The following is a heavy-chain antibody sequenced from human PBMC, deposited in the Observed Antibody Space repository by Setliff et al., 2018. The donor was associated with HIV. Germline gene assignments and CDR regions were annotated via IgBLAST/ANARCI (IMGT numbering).Heavy chain of an antibody. J-gene: IGHJ4*02. CDR3: ARSQPDTIFGVVIFDY. CDR1: GGSISSSGPGHY. CDR2: VYYSGST. V-gene: IGHV4-39*01. Sequence: SQTLSLTCTVSGGSISSSGPGHYWGWVRQAPGGGLEWIGSVYYSGSTYYNPSLKSRVTISLDTSKNQLSLRLTSMTAADTAVYYCARSQPDTIFGVVIFDYWGQGKMVTVS. D-gene: IGHD3-3*01.